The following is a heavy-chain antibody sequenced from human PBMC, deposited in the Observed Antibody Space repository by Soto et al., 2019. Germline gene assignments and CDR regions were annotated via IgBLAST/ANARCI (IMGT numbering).Heavy chain of an antibody. CDR2: ISGDSSTI. D-gene: IGHD2-2*01. V-gene: IGHV3-48*01. Sequence: EVQLVESGGGLVQPGGALRLSCAASGFTFRSYRLNWVRQAPGKGLEWVSYISGDSSTIYYADSVKGRFTCSRDNAKNSLFLPMNSLRAEDTDVYYCASRESCSPTSCSSPKYYYYIDVWGKGTTLTVSS. CDR3: ASRESCSPTSCSSPKYYYYIDV. J-gene: IGHJ6*03. CDR1: GFTFRSYR.